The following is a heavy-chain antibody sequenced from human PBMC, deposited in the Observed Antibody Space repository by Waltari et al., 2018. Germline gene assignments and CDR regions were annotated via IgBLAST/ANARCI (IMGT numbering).Heavy chain of an antibody. CDR3: ARHPRYCSGGSCFPHTYYYYYMDV. V-gene: IGHV4-39*01. D-gene: IGHD2-15*01. Sequence: QLQLQESVPGLVKPSETLSLTCTVSGGSISSSSYSWGWIRQPPGKGLEWIGSIYYSGSTYYNPSLKSRVTISVDTSKNQFSLKLSSVTAADTAVYYCARHPRYCSGGSCFPHTYYYYYMDVWGKGTTVTVSS. CDR1: GGSISSSSYS. J-gene: IGHJ6*03. CDR2: IYYSGST.